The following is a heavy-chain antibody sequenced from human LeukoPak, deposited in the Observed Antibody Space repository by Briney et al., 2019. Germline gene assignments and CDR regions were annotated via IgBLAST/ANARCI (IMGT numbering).Heavy chain of an antibody. Sequence: GGSLRLSCAASGFTFSSYAMSWARQAPGKGLEWVSAISGSGGSTYYADSVKGRFTISRDNSKNTLYLQMNSLRAEDTAVYYCAKDRYRVDLNYYYMDVWGKGTTVTVSS. CDR2: ISGSGGST. CDR3: AKDRYRVDLNYYYMDV. CDR1: GFTFSSYA. J-gene: IGHJ6*03. D-gene: IGHD3-16*02. V-gene: IGHV3-23*01.